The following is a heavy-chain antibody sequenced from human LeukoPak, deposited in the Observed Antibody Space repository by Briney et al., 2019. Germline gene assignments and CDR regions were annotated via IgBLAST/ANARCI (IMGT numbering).Heavy chain of an antibody. Sequence: ASVKVSCKASGYTFTGYYMHWVRQAPGQGPEWMGIINPSGGSTSYAQKFQGRVTMTRDTSTSTVYMELSSLRSEDTAVYYCARDARLLWFGELWDYYMDVWGKGTTVTISS. CDR3: ARDARLLWFGELWDYYMDV. CDR1: GYTFTGYY. V-gene: IGHV1-46*01. CDR2: INPSGGST. J-gene: IGHJ6*03. D-gene: IGHD3-10*01.